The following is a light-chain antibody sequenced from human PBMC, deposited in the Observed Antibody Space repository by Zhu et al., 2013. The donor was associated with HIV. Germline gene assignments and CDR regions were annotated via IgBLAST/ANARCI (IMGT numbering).Light chain of an antibody. CDR1: QSVSSY. Sequence: EIVLTQSPATLSLSPGERATLSCRASQSVSSYLAWYQQKPGQAPRLLIYDASNRATGIPARFSGSGSGTDFTLTITRLEPEDFAVYYCQQYGGRLPRTFGQGDQGGSQT. J-gene: IGKJ1*01. V-gene: IGKV3-11*01. CDR2: DAS. CDR3: QQYGGRLPRT.